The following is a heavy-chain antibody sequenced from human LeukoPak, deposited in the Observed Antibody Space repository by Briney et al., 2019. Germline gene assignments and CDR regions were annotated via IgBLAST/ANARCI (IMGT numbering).Heavy chain of an antibody. CDR3: AGDYGSGSYRFDY. V-gene: IGHV4-59*12. Sequence: KASETLSLTCTVSGDSISSYYWSWIRQSPGKGLEWIGYIYYSGSTNYNPSLKSRVTISVDTSKNQFSLKLTSVTAADTAMYYCAGDYGSGSYRFDYWGQGTLVTVSS. D-gene: IGHD3-10*01. J-gene: IGHJ4*02. CDR2: IYYSGST. CDR1: GDSISSYY.